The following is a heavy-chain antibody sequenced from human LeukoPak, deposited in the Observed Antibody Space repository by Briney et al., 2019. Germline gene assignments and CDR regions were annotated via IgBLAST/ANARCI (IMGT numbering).Heavy chain of an antibody. V-gene: IGHV4-34*01. CDR3: ARGYSSSWSRGGRYYYYGMDV. CDR2: INHSGST. CDR1: GGSLSGYY. Sequence: SETLSLTCAVYGGSLSGYYWSWIRQPPGKGLEWIGEINHSGSTNYNPSLKSRATMSVDTSKNQFSLKLSSVTAADTAVYYCARGYSSSWSRGGRYYYYGMDVWGQGTTVTVSS. D-gene: IGHD6-13*01. J-gene: IGHJ6*02.